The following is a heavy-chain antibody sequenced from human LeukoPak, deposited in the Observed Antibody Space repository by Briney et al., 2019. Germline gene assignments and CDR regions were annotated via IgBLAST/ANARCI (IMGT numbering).Heavy chain of an antibody. D-gene: IGHD5-24*01. CDR3: ARQMAMRGPTDY. CDR2: IYYSGST. CDR1: GGSISSYH. J-gene: IGHJ4*02. V-gene: IGHV4-59*08. Sequence: SETLSLTCTVSGGSISSYHWSWIRQPPGKGLEWIGHIYYSGSTNYNPSLKSRVTLSADTSKNQFSLKLSSVTAADTAVYYCARQMAMRGPTDYWGQGTRVIVSS.